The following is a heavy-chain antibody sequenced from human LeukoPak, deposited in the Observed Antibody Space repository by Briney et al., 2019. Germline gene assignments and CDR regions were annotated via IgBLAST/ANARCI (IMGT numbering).Heavy chain of an antibody. CDR2: IKTDGSEI. V-gene: IGHV3-7*01. D-gene: IGHD3-22*01. Sequence: GGALRLSCAASGFTFTNYRMTWVREAPGEGLEWVAHIKTDGSEIDTVDTLKSGFTISRDKAKNTLYLHKRSLRDEETAMYNSSRSPHGNYYDSNGYWVEEEGFEYWGQGTLVTVSS. CDR3: SRSPHGNYYDSNGYWVEEEGFEY. CDR1: GFTFTNYR. J-gene: IGHJ4*02.